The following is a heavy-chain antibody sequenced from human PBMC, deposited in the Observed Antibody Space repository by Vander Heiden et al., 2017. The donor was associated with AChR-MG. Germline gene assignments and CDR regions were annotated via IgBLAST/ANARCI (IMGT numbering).Heavy chain of an antibody. D-gene: IGHD6-19*01. Sequence: VQLVESGGGVVQTGRSLRLSSAASGFTSSSYAMHWVRQAPGKGLEWVAVISYDGSNKYYADSVKGRFTISRDNSKNTLYLQMNSLRAEDTAVYYCAREGWQWLRGWFDPWGQGTLVTVSS. CDR2: ISYDGSNK. CDR3: AREGWQWLRGWFDP. V-gene: IGHV3-30-3*01. J-gene: IGHJ5*02. CDR1: GFTSSSYA.